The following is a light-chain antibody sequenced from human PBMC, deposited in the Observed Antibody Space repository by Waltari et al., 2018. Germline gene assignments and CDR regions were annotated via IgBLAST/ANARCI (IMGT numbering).Light chain of an antibody. CDR2: GAS. Sequence: EIVMTQSPATLSVSPGERATLSCRASQSVCSNLAWYQQKPGQAPRLLIFGASTRATDIPARFSGSGSGTEFTLTISSLQSEDFAVYYCLQYNDWPPWTFGQGTKVEIK. CDR1: QSVCSN. CDR3: LQYNDWPPWT. V-gene: IGKV3-15*01. J-gene: IGKJ1*01.